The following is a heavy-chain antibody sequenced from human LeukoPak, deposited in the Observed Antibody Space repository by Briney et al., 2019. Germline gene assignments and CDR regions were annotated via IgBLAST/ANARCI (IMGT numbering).Heavy chain of an antibody. CDR3: AKSLYSSSSAGVFGMDV. Sequence: GGSLRLSCAASGFTFDDYAMHWVRQAPGKGLEWVSGISWNSGSIGYADSVKGRFTISRDNAKNSLYLQMNSLRAEDTALYYCAKSLYSSSSAGVFGMDVWGQGTTVTVSS. V-gene: IGHV3-9*01. CDR1: GFTFDDYA. J-gene: IGHJ6*02. D-gene: IGHD6-6*01. CDR2: ISWNSGSI.